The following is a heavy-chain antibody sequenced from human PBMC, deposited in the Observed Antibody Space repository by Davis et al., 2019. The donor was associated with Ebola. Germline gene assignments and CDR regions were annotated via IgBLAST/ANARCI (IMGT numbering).Heavy chain of an antibody. V-gene: IGHV4-59*01. CDR3: ARTMITFGGPPGYFDY. Sequence: PSETLSLTCTVSGGSISSYYWSWIRQPPGKGLEWIGYIYYSGSTNYNPSLKSRVTISVDTSKNQFSLKLSSVTAADTAVYYCARTMITFGGPPGYFDYWGQGTLVTVSS. D-gene: IGHD3-16*01. CDR2: IYYSGST. CDR1: GGSISSYY. J-gene: IGHJ4*02.